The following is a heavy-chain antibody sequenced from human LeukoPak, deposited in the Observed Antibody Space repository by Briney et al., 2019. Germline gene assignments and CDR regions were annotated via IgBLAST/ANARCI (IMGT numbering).Heavy chain of an antibody. J-gene: IGHJ6*02. Sequence: SVKVSCKASGGTFSSYTISWVRQAPGQGLEWMGRIIPILGIANYAQKFQGRVTITADKSTSTAYMELSSLRSEDTAVYYRAGSPLVVVPAAMDYYYGMDVWGQGTTVTVSS. CDR2: IIPILGIA. CDR1: GGTFSSYT. D-gene: IGHD2-2*01. CDR3: AGSPLVVVPAAMDYYYGMDV. V-gene: IGHV1-69*02.